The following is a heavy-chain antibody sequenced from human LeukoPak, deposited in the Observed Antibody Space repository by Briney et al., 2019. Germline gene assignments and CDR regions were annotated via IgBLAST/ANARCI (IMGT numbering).Heavy chain of an antibody. D-gene: IGHD3-22*01. V-gene: IGHV4-39*01. CDR1: GGSISSSSTYH. CDR2: LYYSGGT. CDR3: ARQHSSGLDY. J-gene: IGHJ4*02. Sequence: PSETLSLTCTVSGGSISSSSTYHWGWIRQPPGEGLEWIGNLYYSGGTYYKPSLKSRVIISLDTSKNQFSLKLNSVTAADTAVYYCARQHSSGLDYWGQGTLVTVSS.